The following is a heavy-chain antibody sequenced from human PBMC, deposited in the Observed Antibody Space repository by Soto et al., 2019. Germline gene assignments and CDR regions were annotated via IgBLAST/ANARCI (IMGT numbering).Heavy chain of an antibody. V-gene: IGHV4-39*02. D-gene: IGHD3-3*01. J-gene: IGHJ5*02. CDR3: ARDLLRFFVNNWFDP. CDR1: NGYVSSPVSY. Sequence: SETLSLTCSVSNGYVSSPVSYWGWIRQPPGKRPQWIGVIYFSGITSYNPSLKSRVTISVDTSNNQFSLELSSVTATDTAVYYCARDLLRFFVNNWFDPWGQGTLVTVSS. CDR2: IYFSGIT.